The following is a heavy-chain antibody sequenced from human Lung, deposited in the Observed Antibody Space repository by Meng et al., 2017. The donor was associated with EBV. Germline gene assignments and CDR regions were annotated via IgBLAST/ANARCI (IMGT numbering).Heavy chain of an antibody. CDR3: ARGVLGGWLQFDF. CDR1: GFTFSSYT. V-gene: IGHV3-21*01. J-gene: IGHJ4*02. D-gene: IGHD5-24*01. Sequence: VPWVGPGGGPVKPGGSLSLSCAASGFTFSSYTMNWVRQAPGKGLEWVSSIIGSSGSIRYADSVRGRFTFSRDNAKSSVYLQMSSLRAEDAAVYYCARGVLGGWLQFDFWGQGILVTVSS. CDR2: IIGSSGSI.